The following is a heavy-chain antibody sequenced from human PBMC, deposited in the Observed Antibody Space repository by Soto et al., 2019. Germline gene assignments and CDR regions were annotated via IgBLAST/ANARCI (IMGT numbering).Heavy chain of an antibody. CDR1: GGSISSYY. J-gene: IGHJ6*02. V-gene: IGHV4-4*07. CDR3: ARDTMGGSSQSSYYYYGMDV. Sequence: SETLSLTCTVSGGSISSYYWNWIRQPAGKGLEWIGLVYSSGRTKYNPSLKSRVTVSVDTSKNQFSLKLSSVTAADTAVYYCARDTMGGSSQSSYYYYGMDVWGQGTTVTVSS. CDR2: VYSSGRT. D-gene: IGHD3-16*01.